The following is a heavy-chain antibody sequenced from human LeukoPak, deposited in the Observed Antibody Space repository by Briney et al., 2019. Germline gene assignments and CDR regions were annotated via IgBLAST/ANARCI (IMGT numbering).Heavy chain of an antibody. CDR3: AKREYCSSTSCSHYFGY. V-gene: IGHV3-23*01. Sequence: GGSLRLSCVVSGFTFSSYGMSWVRQAPGKGLEWVSLISGSSGRTYYADSVKGRFTISRDISKNTLYLQMNSLRAEDTAIYYCAKREYCSSTSCSHYFGYWGQGTLVTVSS. CDR1: GFTFSSYG. J-gene: IGHJ4*02. CDR2: ISGSSGRT. D-gene: IGHD2-2*01.